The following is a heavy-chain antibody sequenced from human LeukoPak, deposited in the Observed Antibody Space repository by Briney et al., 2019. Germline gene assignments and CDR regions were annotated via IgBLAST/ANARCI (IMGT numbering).Heavy chain of an antibody. Sequence: GGSLRLSCAASGFTVSSNYMSWVRQAPGKGLEWVSVIYSGGSTYYADSVKGRFTISRDNSKNTLSLQMNSLRAEDTAVYYCARSGEMATIMGDRGQGTLVTVSS. CDR3: ARSGEMATIMGD. D-gene: IGHD5-24*01. CDR1: GFTVSSNY. J-gene: IGHJ4*02. V-gene: IGHV3-53*01. CDR2: IYSGGST.